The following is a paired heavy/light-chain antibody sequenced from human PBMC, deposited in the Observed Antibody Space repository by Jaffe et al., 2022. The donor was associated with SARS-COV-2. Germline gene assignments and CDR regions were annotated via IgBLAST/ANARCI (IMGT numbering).Light chain of an antibody. Sequence: QSVLTQPPSASGTPGQRVTISCSGSSSNIGSNYVYWYQQLPGTAPKLLIYRNNQRPSGVPDRFSGSKSGTSASLAVSGLRSEDEADYYCAAWDDSLSGYVFGTGTKVTVL. J-gene: IGLJ1*01. CDR1: SSNIGSNY. CDR2: RNN. V-gene: IGLV1-47*01. CDR3: AAWDDSLSGYV.
Heavy chain of an antibody. CDR1: GFTFSSYS. Sequence: EVQLVGSGGGLVKPGGSLRLSCAASGFTFSSYSMNWVRQAPGKGLEWVSSISSSSSYIYYADSVKGRFTISRDNAKNSLYLQMNSLRAEDTAVYYCARFNYYYDPGGSYYDYYGMDVWGQGTTVTVSS. CDR2: ISSSSSYI. J-gene: IGHJ6*02. D-gene: IGHD3-22*01. V-gene: IGHV3-21*01. CDR3: ARFNYYYDPGGSYYDYYGMDV.